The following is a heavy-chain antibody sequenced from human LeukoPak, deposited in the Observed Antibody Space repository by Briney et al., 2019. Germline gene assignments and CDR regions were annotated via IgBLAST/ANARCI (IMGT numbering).Heavy chain of an antibody. D-gene: IGHD6-13*01. J-gene: IGHJ6*02. V-gene: IGHV3-7*01. CDR1: EFTFSNYW. CDR3: AREITGSSWYYYCYGMDV. Sequence: PGGSLRLSCTASEFTFSNYWMSWVRQAPGKGLEWLANIKHDGGEKYYVDSVKGRFTISRDNAKNSLYLQMNSLRAEDTAVYYCAREITGSSWYYYCYGMDVWGQGTTVTVSS. CDR2: IKHDGGEK.